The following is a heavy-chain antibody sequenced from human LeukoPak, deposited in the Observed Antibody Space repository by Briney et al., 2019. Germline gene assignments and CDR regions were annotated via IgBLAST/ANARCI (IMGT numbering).Heavy chain of an antibody. CDR2: ISSSSSTI. J-gene: IGHJ4*02. V-gene: IGHV3-48*02. D-gene: IGHD3-10*01. Sequence: PGGSLRLACVDSGFIFSAYSMNWVRQAPGKGLEWVSYISSSSSTIYYADSVKGRFTISRDNAKNSLYLQMNSLRDEDTAVYYCAREYYYGSGGFGYWGQGTLVTVSS. CDR3: AREYYYGSGGFGY. CDR1: GFIFSAYS.